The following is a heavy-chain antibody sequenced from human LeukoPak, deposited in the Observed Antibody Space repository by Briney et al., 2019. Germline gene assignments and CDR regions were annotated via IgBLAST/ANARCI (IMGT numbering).Heavy chain of an antibody. V-gene: IGHV3-9*01. CDR3: ARVGGSGWYGYIDY. CDR1: EFTFDDYA. Sequence: PGGSLRLSCAASEFTFDDYAMHWVRQAPGKGLEWVSGISWNSDSISYADSVKGRFTISRDSSRNTVYLQMGSLTADDTAVYYCARVGGSGWYGYIDYWGQGTLVRVSS. D-gene: IGHD6-19*01. J-gene: IGHJ4*02. CDR2: ISWNSDSI.